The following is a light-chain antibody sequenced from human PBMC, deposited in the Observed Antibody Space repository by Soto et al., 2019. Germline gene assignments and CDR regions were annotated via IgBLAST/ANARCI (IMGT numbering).Light chain of an antibody. Sequence: EIVMTQSPATLSVSPGERATLSCRASQSVSTNLAWYQQKPGQSPRLLIYGASTRATGIPARFSGSGSETEFTLIISSLQSEDFAVYYCQQYTNLPPYTFGQGTNLEIK. CDR1: QSVSTN. CDR3: QQYTNLPPYT. CDR2: GAS. V-gene: IGKV3-15*01. J-gene: IGKJ2*01.